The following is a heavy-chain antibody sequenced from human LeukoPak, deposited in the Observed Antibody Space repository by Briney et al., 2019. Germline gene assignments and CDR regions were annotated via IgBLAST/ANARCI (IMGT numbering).Heavy chain of an antibody. CDR3: AKGPYCSSTSCYTGLFDY. D-gene: IGHD2-2*02. CDR2: ISGGSDGT. V-gene: IGHV3-23*01. J-gene: IGHJ4*02. CDR1: GFIFSSYA. Sequence: GGSLRLSCAASGFIFSSYAMSWVRQAPGQGLEWVSAISGGSDGTFYTDSVKGRFTISRDNSKNTLYLQMNSLRAEDTAVYYCAKGPYCSSTSCYTGLFDYWGQGTLVTVSS.